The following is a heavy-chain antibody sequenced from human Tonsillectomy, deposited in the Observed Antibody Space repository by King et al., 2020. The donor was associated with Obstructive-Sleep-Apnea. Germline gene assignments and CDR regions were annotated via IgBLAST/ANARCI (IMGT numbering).Heavy chain of an antibody. Sequence: QLVQSGAEVKKPGASVRVSCKVSGYTLSKLSMQWVRQAPGKGPEWMGGFDPEDGKTIYAQRFQGRVTVTEDTSTDTAYMELSSLRYEDTAVYYCATDYGFCGGRTCYPIFEYWGQGTLVTVSS. V-gene: IGHV1-24*01. CDR1: GYTLSKLS. J-gene: IGHJ4*02. D-gene: IGHD2-15*01. CDR2: FDPEDGKT. CDR3: ATDYGFCGGRTCYPIFEY.